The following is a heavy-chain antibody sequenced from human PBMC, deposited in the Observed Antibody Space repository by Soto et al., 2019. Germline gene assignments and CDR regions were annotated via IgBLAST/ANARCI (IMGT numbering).Heavy chain of an antibody. CDR2: ISYDGSNK. Sequence: PGGSLRLSCAASGFTFSSYGMHWVRQAPGKGLEWVAVISYDGSNKYYADSVKGRFTISRDNSKNTLYLQMNSLRAEDTAVYYCAKDHRLIRDNYYYYYGMDVWGQGTTVTVSS. CDR3: AKDHRLIRDNYYYYYGMDV. V-gene: IGHV3-30*18. CDR1: GFTFSSYG. J-gene: IGHJ6*02. D-gene: IGHD2-21*02.